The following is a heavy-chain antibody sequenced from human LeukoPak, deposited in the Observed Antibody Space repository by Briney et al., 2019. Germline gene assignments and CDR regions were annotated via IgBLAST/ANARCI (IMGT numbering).Heavy chain of an antibody. CDR3: ARRGYSYGSYYFDY. CDR1: GGSISSYY. V-gene: IGHV4-4*09. D-gene: IGHD5-18*01. J-gene: IGHJ4*02. CDR2: IYTSGST. Sequence: PSETLFLTCTVSGGSISSYYWSWIPQPPGKGLEWIGYIYTSGSTNYNPSLKSRVTISVDTSKNQFSLKLSSVTAADTAVYYCARRGYSYGSYYFDYWGQGTLVTVSS.